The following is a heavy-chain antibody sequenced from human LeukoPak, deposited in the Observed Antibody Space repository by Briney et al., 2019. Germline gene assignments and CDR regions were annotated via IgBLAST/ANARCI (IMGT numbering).Heavy chain of an antibody. D-gene: IGHD3-22*01. Sequence: GGSLRLSCAASGFTFSSYGMHWVRQAPGKGLEWVAVISYDGSNKYYADSVKGRFTISRDNSKNTLYLQMNSLRAEDTAVYYCAKGAHYYDSSGYYDYWGQGTLVTVSS. CDR3: AKGAHYYDSSGYYDY. CDR1: GFTFSSYG. CDR2: ISYDGSNK. V-gene: IGHV3-30*18. J-gene: IGHJ4*02.